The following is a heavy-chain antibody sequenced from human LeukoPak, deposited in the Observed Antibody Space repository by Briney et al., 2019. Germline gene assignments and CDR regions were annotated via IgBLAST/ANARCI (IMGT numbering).Heavy chain of an antibody. Sequence: PGGSLRLSCVASGFTFSSYWMHWVRQAPGKGLVWVSRINSDGSTTTYADSVKGRFTISRDNAKNTLYLQMNSLRADDTAVYYCATDRSGWYDYWGQGTLVTVSS. D-gene: IGHD6-19*01. J-gene: IGHJ4*02. CDR2: INSDGSTT. CDR3: ATDRSGWYDY. CDR1: GFTFSSYW. V-gene: IGHV3-74*01.